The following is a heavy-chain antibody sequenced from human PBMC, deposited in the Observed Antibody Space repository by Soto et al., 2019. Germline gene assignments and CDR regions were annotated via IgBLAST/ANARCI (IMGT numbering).Heavy chain of an antibody. CDR2: IYYSGST. V-gene: IGHV4-30-4*01. D-gene: IGHD5-18*01. Sequence: SETLSLTCTVSGGSISSGDYYWSWIRQPPGKGLEWIGYIYYSGSTYYNPSLKSRVTISVDTSKNQFSLKLSSVTAADTAVYYCARTRAGLRNYYYYGMDVWGQGTTVTVSS. CDR1: GGSISSGDYY. CDR3: ARTRAGLRNYYYYGMDV. J-gene: IGHJ6*02.